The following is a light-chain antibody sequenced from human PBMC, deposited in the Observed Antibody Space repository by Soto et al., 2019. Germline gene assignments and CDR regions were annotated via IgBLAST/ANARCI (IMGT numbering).Light chain of an antibody. CDR3: QQRGNWPVT. CDR1: QSVSSY. CDR2: DAS. J-gene: IGKJ1*01. Sequence: ILLTQSPATLSLSPGERATLSCRASQSVSSYFAWYQQKPGQAPRLLIYDASNRATGIPARFSGSGSGTDVTLTISSLEPDDFAVYYCQQRGNWPVTFGQGTRVDIK. V-gene: IGKV3-11*01.